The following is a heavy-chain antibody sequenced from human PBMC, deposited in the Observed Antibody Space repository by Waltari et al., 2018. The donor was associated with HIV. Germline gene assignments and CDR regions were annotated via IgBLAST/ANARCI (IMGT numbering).Heavy chain of an antibody. Sequence: QVQLQETGPGLVKPSQTLSLTCTVSGGSITSGGYSWSWIRQHPGKGLEWIGYIYYSGSTYYNPSLKSRVTISVDTSNNQFSLKLSSVTAADTAVYYCAGRYCSGGSCYSADYYGMDVWGQGTTVTVSS. J-gene: IGHJ6*02. CDR1: GGSITSGGYS. D-gene: IGHD2-15*01. V-gene: IGHV4-31*03. CDR3: AGRYCSGGSCYSADYYGMDV. CDR2: IYYSGST.